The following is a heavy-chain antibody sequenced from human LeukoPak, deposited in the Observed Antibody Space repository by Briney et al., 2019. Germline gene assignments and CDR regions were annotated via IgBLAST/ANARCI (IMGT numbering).Heavy chain of an antibody. CDR1: GYTFTSYD. D-gene: IGHD4-17*01. Sequence: ASVKVSCKASGYTFTSYDINWVRQATGQGLEWMGWMNPNSGNTGYAQKFQGRVTMTRNTSISTAYMELSSLRSEDTAVYYCARGNTYMTTVTTGEKKEYRFDYWGQGTLVTVSS. CDR2: MNPNSGNT. V-gene: IGHV1-8*01. J-gene: IGHJ4*02. CDR3: ARGNTYMTTVTTGEKKEYRFDY.